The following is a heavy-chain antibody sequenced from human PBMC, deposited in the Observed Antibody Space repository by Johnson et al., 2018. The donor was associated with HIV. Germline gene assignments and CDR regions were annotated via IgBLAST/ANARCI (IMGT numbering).Heavy chain of an antibody. CDR2: ISWNSGSI. CDR3: ARDRWGLKDAFDI. Sequence: VLLVESGGGLVQPGRSLRLSCAASGFTFDDYAMHWVRQAPGKGLEWVSGISWNSGSIGYADSVKGRFTISRDNAKNSLYLQMNSLRAEDTAVYYCARDRWGLKDAFDIWGQGTMVTVSS. J-gene: IGHJ3*02. V-gene: IGHV3-9*01. CDR1: GFTFDDYA. D-gene: IGHD3-16*01.